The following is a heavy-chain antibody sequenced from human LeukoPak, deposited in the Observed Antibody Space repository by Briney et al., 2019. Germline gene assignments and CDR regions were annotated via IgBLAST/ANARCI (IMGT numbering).Heavy chain of an antibody. Sequence: ASVKVSCKASGYTFTSYYMHWVRQAPGQGLEWMGIINPSGGSTSYAQKFQGRVTMTRDMSASTVYMELSSLRSEDTAVYYCAREQDTPDPLSYWGQGTLVTVSS. D-gene: IGHD5-18*01. J-gene: IGHJ4*02. CDR2: INPSGGST. V-gene: IGHV1-46*01. CDR1: GYTFTSYY. CDR3: AREQDTPDPLSY.